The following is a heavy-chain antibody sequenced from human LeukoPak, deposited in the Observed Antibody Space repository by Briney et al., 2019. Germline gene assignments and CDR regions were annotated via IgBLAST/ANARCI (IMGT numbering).Heavy chain of an antibody. CDR1: GFTFSSYS. J-gene: IGHJ4*02. V-gene: IGHV3-9*01. Sequence: GGSLRLSCAASGFTFSSYSMNWVRQAPGKGLKWVSGISWNSGSIGYADSVKGRFTISRDNAKNSLYLQMNSLRAEDTALYYCAKVGQRAYSSGWYDYWGQGTLVTVSS. CDR3: AKVGQRAYSSGWYDY. CDR2: ISWNSGSI. D-gene: IGHD6-19*01.